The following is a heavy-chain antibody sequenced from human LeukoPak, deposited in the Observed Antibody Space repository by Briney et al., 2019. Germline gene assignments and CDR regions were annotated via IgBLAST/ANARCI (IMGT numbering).Heavy chain of an antibody. CDR1: GYTFTGYY. CDR2: MNPNSGGT. J-gene: IGHJ4*02. CDR3: ARDTVRFLEWFPLYFDY. D-gene: IGHD3-3*01. V-gene: IGHV1-2*02. Sequence: ASVKVSCKASGYTFTGYYMHWVRQAPGQGLEWMGWMNPNSGGTNYAQKFQGRVTMTRDTSISTAYMELSRLRSDDTAVYYCARDTVRFLEWFPLYFDYWGQGTLVTVSS.